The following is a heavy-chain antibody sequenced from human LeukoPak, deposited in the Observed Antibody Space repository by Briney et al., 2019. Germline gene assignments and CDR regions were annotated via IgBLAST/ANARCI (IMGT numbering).Heavy chain of an antibody. V-gene: IGHV4-59*01. CDR1: GGSISSYY. CDR2: IYYSGST. CDR3: ARSGWSYGSSGYLHVDAFDI. D-gene: IGHD3-22*01. J-gene: IGHJ3*02. Sequence: SETLSLTCTVSGGSISSYYWSWIRQPPGKGLEWIGYIYYSGSTNYNPSLKSRVTISVDTSKNQFSLKLSSVTAADTAVYYCARSGWSYGSSGYLHVDAFDIWGQGTMVTVSS.